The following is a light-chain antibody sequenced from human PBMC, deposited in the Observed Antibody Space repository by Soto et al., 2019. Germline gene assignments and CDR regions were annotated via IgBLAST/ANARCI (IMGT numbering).Light chain of an antibody. Sequence: DIQMNQAPSTLSASLGERVTITCRASQSISSWLAWYQQKPGKAPKLLIYKASSLESGVPSRFSGSGSGTEFTLTISSLQPDDFATYYCQHYGTFGQGTKVDIK. CDR2: KAS. J-gene: IGKJ1*01. CDR3: QHYGT. V-gene: IGKV1-5*03. CDR1: QSISSW.